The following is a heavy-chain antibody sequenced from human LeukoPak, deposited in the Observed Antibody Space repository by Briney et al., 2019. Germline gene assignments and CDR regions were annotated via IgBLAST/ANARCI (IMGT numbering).Heavy chain of an antibody. CDR1: GGSISSGGYS. V-gene: IGHV4-30-2*01. D-gene: IGHD2-2*01. Sequence: NPSETLSLTCAVSGGSISSGGYSWSWIRQPPGKGLEWIGYIYHSGSTYYNPSLKSRVTISVDRSKNQFSLKLSSVTAADTAVYYCARVVVVPAARGAFDIWGQGTMVTVSS. CDR3: ARVVVVPAARGAFDI. J-gene: IGHJ3*02. CDR2: IYHSGST.